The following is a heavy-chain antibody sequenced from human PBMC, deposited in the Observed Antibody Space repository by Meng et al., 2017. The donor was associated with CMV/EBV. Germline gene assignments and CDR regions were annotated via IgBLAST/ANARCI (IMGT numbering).Heavy chain of an antibody. Sequence: SLKISCAASGFTFDDYATHWVRQAPGKGLEWVSGISWNSGSIGYADSVKGRFTISRDNAKNSLYLQMNSLRAEDTALYYCAKVGWPYYFDYWGQGTLVTVSS. V-gene: IGHV3-9*01. CDR1: GFTFDDYA. D-gene: IGHD2-15*01. CDR2: ISWNSGSI. J-gene: IGHJ4*02. CDR3: AKVGWPYYFDY.